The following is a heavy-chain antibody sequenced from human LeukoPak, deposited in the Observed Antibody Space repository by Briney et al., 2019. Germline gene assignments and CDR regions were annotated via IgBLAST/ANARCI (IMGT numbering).Heavy chain of an antibody. V-gene: IGHV1-69*05. Sequence: SVKVSCKASGGTFSSYAISWVRQAPGQGLEWMGGIIPIFGTANYAQKFQGRVTITTDESTSTAYMELSSLRSEDTAVYYCARGATPNYYDSSGYPGPFDYGGQGTLVTVSS. D-gene: IGHD3-22*01. CDR1: GGTFSSYA. CDR2: IIPIFGTA. J-gene: IGHJ4*02. CDR3: ARGATPNYYDSSGYPGPFDY.